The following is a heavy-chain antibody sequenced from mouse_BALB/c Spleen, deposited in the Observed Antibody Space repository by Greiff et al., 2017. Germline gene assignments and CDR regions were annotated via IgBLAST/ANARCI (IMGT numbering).Heavy chain of an antibody. V-gene: IGHV1-82*01. D-gene: IGHD2-1*01. CDR2: IYPGDGDT. J-gene: IGHJ4*01. CDR1: GYAFSSSW. CDR3: SSTMVTTYYYAMDY. Sequence: VQLQESGPELVKPGASVKISCKASGYAFSSSWMNWVKQRPGQGLEWIGRIYPGDGDTNYNGKFKGKATLTADKSSSTAYMQLSSLTSVDSAVYFCSSTMVTTYYYAMDYWGQGTSVTVSS.